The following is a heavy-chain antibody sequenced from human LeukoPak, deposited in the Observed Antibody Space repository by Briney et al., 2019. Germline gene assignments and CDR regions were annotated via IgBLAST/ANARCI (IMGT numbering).Heavy chain of an antibody. CDR1: GGTFSSYA. CDR2: IIPIFGTA. CDR3: AREDYYDSSGYYSNWFDP. V-gene: IGHV1-69*05. Sequence: SVKVSCKASGGTFSSYAISWVRQAPGQGLEWMGGIIPIFGTANYAQKFQGRVTITTDESTSTAYMELSSLRPEDTAVYYCAREDYYDSSGYYSNWFDPWGQGTLVTVSS. D-gene: IGHD3-22*01. J-gene: IGHJ5*02.